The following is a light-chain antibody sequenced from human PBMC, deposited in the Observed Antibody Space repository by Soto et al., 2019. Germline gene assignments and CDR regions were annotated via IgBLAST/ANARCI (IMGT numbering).Light chain of an antibody. CDR2: EVS. CDR1: SNDVGGYNY. Sequence: LTQPASVSGSPGQSITISCTGTSNDVGGYNYVSWYQQHPGKVPKLMIYEVSNRPSGVSNRFSGSKSGNTASLTISGLQAEDEADYYCSSYSSSRTLVFGGGTKVTVL. CDR3: SSYSSSRTLV. J-gene: IGLJ2*01. V-gene: IGLV2-14*01.